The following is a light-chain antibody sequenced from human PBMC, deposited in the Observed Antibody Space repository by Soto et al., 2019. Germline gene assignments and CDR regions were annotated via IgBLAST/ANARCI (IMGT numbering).Light chain of an antibody. V-gene: IGKV4-1*01. Sequence: DIVMTQSPDSLAVSLGEGATINCKSSQSVLYSSDNKNYLAWYQQKPGQPPKLLIYWASTRESGVPDRFSGSGSGTDFTLTISSLQAEDVAVYYCQQYYITPYTFAQGTKLEIK. J-gene: IGKJ2*01. CDR2: WAS. CDR3: QQYYITPYT. CDR1: QSVLYSSDNKNY.